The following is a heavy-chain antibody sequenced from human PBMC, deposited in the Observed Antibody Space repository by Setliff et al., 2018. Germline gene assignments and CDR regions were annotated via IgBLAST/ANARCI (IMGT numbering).Heavy chain of an antibody. CDR2: LSWNGDDT. D-gene: IGHD4-17*01. J-gene: IGHJ4*02. CDR1: GFDFGVYG. CDR3: ARLHYGSPAEY. Sequence: LRLSCTASGFDFGVYGMSWIRQAPGKGLEWVSSLSWNGDDTGYADSVKGRFTISRDNAKNSLYLQMNNLRVEDTAIYYCARLHYGSPAEYWGQGTLVTVSS. V-gene: IGHV3-20*04.